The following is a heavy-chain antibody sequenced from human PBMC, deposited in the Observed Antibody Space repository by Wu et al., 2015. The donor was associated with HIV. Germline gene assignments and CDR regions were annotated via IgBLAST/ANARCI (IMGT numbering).Heavy chain of an antibody. CDR3: ARGSHDFWSGYRKPFDY. J-gene: IGHJ4*02. V-gene: IGHV4-34*01. Sequence: QVQLQQWGAGLLKPSETLSLTCAVYGGSFGDYYWNWIRQPPGKGLEWIGEINHSGSTTYNPSLKSRVTISVDTSKNQFSLKLSSVTAADTAVYYCARGSHDFWSGYRKPFDYWGQGTLVTVSS. CDR1: GGSFGDYY. D-gene: IGHD3-3*01. CDR2: INHSGST.